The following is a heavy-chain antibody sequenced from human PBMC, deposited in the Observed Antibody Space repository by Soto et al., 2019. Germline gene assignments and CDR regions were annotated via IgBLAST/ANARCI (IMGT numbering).Heavy chain of an antibody. D-gene: IGHD6-13*01. CDR3: ARPGSSSWYYYYYYGMDL. V-gene: IGHV3-48*03. J-gene: IGHJ6*02. CDR2: ISSSGSTI. Sequence: PGGSLRLSCAASGFTFSSYEMNWVRQAPGKGLEWVSYISSSGSTIYYADSVKGRFTISRDNAKNSLYLQMNSLRAEDTAVYYCARPGSSSWYYYYYYGMDLWGQGTTVTVSS. CDR1: GFTFSSYE.